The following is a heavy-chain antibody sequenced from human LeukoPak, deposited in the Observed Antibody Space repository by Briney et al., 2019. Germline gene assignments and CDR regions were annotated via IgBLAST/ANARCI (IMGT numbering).Heavy chain of an antibody. CDR2: IYPYSGDT. V-gene: IGHV1-2*02. Sequence: ASVKVSCKASGYTFTGYYIHWVRQAPGQGLEWMGWIYPYSGDTNYAQNFQGRVTMTRDTSISTAYMELSSLKSDNTAVYYCARDRNSGSSLDIWGQGTMLTVSS. J-gene: IGHJ3*02. CDR3: ARDRNSGSSLDI. CDR1: GYTFTGYY. D-gene: IGHD6-6*01.